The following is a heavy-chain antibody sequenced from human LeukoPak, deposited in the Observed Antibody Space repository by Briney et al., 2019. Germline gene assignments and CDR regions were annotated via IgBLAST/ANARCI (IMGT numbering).Heavy chain of an antibody. CDR3: ARDRSGSYYSDYYYYMDV. J-gene: IGHJ6*03. CDR2: MNPNSGNT. CDR1: GYTFTSYD. D-gene: IGHD1-26*01. V-gene: IGHV1-8*01. Sequence: ASVKVSCKASGYTFTSYDINWVRQATGQGLEWMGWMNPNSGNTGYAQKFQGRVTMTRNTSISTAYMELSSLRSEDTAVYYCARDRSGSYYSDYYYYMDVWGKGTTVTVSS.